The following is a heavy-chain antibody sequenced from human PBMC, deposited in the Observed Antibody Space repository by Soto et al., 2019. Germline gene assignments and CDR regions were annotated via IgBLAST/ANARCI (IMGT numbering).Heavy chain of an antibody. J-gene: IGHJ4*02. CDR3: AKGVYGSGKGYFDY. CDR1: GITFSICA. CDR2: ISGSGGST. Sequence: EVQLLESGGTLVQPGGSLTLSCAASGITFSICAMYWVRQAPGKGLEWVSTISGSGGSTYYADSVKGRFTISRDNSKNTLYLQMNSLRAEDTAVYYCAKGVYGSGKGYFDYWGQGTLVTVSS. V-gene: IGHV3-23*01. D-gene: IGHD3-10*01.